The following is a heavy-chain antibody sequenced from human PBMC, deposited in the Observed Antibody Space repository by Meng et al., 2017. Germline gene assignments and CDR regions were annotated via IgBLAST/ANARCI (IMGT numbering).Heavy chain of an antibody. CDR3: ASRYDSSGSAAFQH. J-gene: IGHJ1*01. V-gene: IGHV1-2*02. D-gene: IGHD3-22*01. CDR2: INPNSGGT. Sequence: QVQLVQSGAEVKRPGVSVKVSCKASGYTFTGYYMHWVRQAPGKGLEWMGWINPNSGGTNYAQKFQGRVTMTRDTSISTAYMELSRLRSDDTAVYYCASRYDSSGSAAFQHWGQGTLVTVSS. CDR1: GYTFTGYY.